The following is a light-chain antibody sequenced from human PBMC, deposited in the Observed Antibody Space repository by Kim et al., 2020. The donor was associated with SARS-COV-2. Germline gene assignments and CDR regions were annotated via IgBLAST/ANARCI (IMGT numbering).Light chain of an antibody. J-gene: IGLJ3*02. CDR1: SGSIASNY. CDR3: QSYECSDVWV. CDR2: EDN. Sequence: NFMLTQPHSVSESPGKTVTISCTRSSGSIASNYVQWYQQGPGRAPTTVIYEDNQRPSGVPDRFSGSIGSSSNSASLTLSELKTEDEADYYCQSYECSDVWVFGRGTQLTVL. V-gene: IGLV6-57*04.